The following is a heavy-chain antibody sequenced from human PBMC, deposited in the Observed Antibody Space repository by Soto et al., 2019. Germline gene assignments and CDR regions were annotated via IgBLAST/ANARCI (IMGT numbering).Heavy chain of an antibody. CDR2: ISGSGGST. Sequence: GGSLRLSCAASGFTFSSYAMSWVRQAPGKGLEWVSAISGSGGSTYYADSVKGRFTISRDNSKNTLYLQMNSLRAEDTAVYYCAKAPYYDILTGFVFDYWGQGTLVTVSS. V-gene: IGHV3-23*01. D-gene: IGHD3-9*01. J-gene: IGHJ4*02. CDR1: GFTFSSYA. CDR3: AKAPYYDILTGFVFDY.